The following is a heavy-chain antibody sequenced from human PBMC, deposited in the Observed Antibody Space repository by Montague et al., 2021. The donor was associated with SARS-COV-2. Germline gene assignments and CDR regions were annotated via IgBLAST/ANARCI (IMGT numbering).Heavy chain of an antibody. D-gene: IGHD5-12*01. Sequence: SLRLSCAASGFIFSSYEMNWVRQAPGKGLGWVSYISSSGVTIYYADSVKGRFTISRDYAKNSLYLQMNSLRAEDTAVYYCARLRGYDYGLLYYYYMDVWGKGTTVTVSS. CDR2: ISSSGVTI. CDR1: GFIFSSYE. CDR3: ARLRGYDYGLLYYYYMDV. V-gene: IGHV3-48*03. J-gene: IGHJ6*03.